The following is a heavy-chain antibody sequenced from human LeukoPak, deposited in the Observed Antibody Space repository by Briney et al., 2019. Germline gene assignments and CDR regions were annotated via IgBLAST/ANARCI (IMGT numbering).Heavy chain of an antibody. J-gene: IGHJ4*02. D-gene: IGHD5-18*01. CDR3: AKGVQLWLLVDY. V-gene: IGHV3-30*02. CDR2: IRYDGSDK. Sequence: TGGSLRLSCAASGFTFSSYGMHWVRQAPGKGLEWVAFIRYDGSDKYYADSVKGRFTISRDNSKNTLYLQMNSLRAEDTAVYYCAKGVQLWLLVDYXGQGTLVTVSS. CDR1: GFTFSSYG.